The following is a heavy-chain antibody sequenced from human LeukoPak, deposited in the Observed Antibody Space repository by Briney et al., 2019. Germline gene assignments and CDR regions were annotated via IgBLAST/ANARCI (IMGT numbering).Heavy chain of an antibody. D-gene: IGHD1-14*01. CDR3: ARQDPENWFDP. Sequence: PGGSLRLSCAASGFTFSSYEMNWVRQAPGKGLEWVSYISSSGSTIYYADSVKGRFTISRANAKNSLFLQMNSLRAEDTAVYYCARQDPENWFDPGGQGTLVTVSS. V-gene: IGHV3-48*03. CDR2: ISSSGSTI. CDR1: GFTFSSYE. J-gene: IGHJ5*02.